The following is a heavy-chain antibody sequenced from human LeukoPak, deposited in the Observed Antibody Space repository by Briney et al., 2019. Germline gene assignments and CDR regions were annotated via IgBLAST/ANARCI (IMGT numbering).Heavy chain of an antibody. CDR2: IWYDGSEK. J-gene: IGHJ4*02. CDR1: GLTFRNYG. Sequence: GGSLRLSCAVSGLTFRNYGMHWVRQAPGKGLEWVAVIWYDGSEKYYVDSVKGRFTISRDNSKNALYLQMNSLRAEDTALYYCASGRGGRGGINYFDYWGQGTLVTVSS. D-gene: IGHD2-15*01. CDR3: ASGRGGRGGINYFDY. V-gene: IGHV3-33*01.